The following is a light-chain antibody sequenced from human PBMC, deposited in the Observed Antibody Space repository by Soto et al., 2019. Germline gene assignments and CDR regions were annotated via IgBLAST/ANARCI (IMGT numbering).Light chain of an antibody. V-gene: IGKV1-39*01. CDR2: TAS. CDR3: QQSYSTPRT. J-gene: IGKJ2*02. CDR1: QSIVSY. Sequence: DIQMTQSPSSLSVSVGDRVTITCRASQSIVSYLNWYQQKLGKAPKLLIYTASNLQRGVPSRSSGSGSGTDFTLTISNLQPEDFATYYCQQSYSTPRTFGQGTKLEIK.